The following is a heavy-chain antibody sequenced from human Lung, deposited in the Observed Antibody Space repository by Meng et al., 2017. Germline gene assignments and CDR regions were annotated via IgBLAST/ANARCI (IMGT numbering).Heavy chain of an antibody. J-gene: IGHJ4*02. CDR3: ARGPTTMAHDFDY. Sequence: VQLRRWAAGLLTPSETLSLTCVVSGGSFSDYYWSWIRQPPGKGLEWIGEINHSGSTNYNPSLESRATISVDTSQNNLSLKLSSVTAADSAVYYCARGPTTMAHDFDYWGQGTLVTVSS. D-gene: IGHD4-11*01. V-gene: IGHV4-34*01. CDR1: GGSFSDYY. CDR2: INHSGST.